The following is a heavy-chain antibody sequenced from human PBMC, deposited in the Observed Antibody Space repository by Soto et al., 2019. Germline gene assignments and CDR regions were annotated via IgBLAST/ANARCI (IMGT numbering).Heavy chain of an antibody. Sequence: SETLSLTCTVSGGSISSYYWSWIRQPPGKGLEWIGYIYYSGSTNYNPSLKSRVTISVDTSKNQFSLKLSSVTAADTAVYYCARFHYGDYFWFDPWGQGTLVTVSS. V-gene: IGHV4-59*01. D-gene: IGHD4-17*01. CDR1: GGSISSYY. CDR3: ARFHYGDYFWFDP. CDR2: IYYSGST. J-gene: IGHJ5*02.